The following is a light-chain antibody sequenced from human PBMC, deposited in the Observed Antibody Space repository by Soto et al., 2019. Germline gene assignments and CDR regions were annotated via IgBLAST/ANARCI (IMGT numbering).Light chain of an antibody. Sequence: IQMTQSPSSLSASVEDTVTITCRASQIISNYLNWYQQKPGKVPNLLIYAASSLQSGVPSRFSGSASGTDFTLTISSLQPEDFATYYCQQSYSTPRTFGQGTKVEIK. J-gene: IGKJ1*01. CDR1: QIISNY. V-gene: IGKV1-39*01. CDR2: AAS. CDR3: QQSYSTPRT.